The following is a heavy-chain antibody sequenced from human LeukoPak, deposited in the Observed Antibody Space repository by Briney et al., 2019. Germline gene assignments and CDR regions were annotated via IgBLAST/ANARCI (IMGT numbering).Heavy chain of an antibody. Sequence: PWGALRLSFADSGFTFRSYALQWGRPGPGKGVGWGGGISYDGSNKYYADSVKGRFTISRDNSKNTLYLQMNSLRAEDTAVYYCARGTGGAAGSPDWFDPWGQGTLVTVPS. CDR2: ISYDGSNK. CDR1: GFTFRSYA. V-gene: IGHV3-30-3*01. CDR3: ARGTGGAAGSPDWFDP. D-gene: IGHD6-13*01. J-gene: IGHJ5*02.